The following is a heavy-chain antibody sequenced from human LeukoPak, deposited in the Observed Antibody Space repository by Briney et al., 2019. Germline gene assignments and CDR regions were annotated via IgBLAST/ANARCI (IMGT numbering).Heavy chain of an antibody. CDR1: GGSISSGSYY. V-gene: IGHV4-61*02. J-gene: IGHJ1*01. CDR3: ARDGHRGFREH. D-gene: IGHD3-10*01. Sequence: SETLSLTCTVSGGSISSGSYYWSWIRQPAGKGLEWIGRIYTSGSTNYNPSLKSRVTISVDTSKNQFSLKLSSVTAADTAVYYCARDGHRGFREHWGQGTLVTVSS. CDR2: IYTSGST.